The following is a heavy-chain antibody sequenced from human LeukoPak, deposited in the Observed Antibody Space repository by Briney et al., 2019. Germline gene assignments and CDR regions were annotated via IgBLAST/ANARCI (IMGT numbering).Heavy chain of an antibody. J-gene: IGHJ4*02. D-gene: IGHD3-22*01. CDR1: GFTFSTYA. V-gene: IGHV3-23*01. CDR3: SREGGIVVAGGRYS. CDR2: ISPRGDSI. Sequence: GGSLRLSCAPSGFTFSTYAMSWVRQVPGKGPEWVSAISPRGDSIYYAESVRGRFTISRDNSKDTLFLQMNSLRVEDTALYFCSREGGIVVAGGRYSWGQGTLVTVSS.